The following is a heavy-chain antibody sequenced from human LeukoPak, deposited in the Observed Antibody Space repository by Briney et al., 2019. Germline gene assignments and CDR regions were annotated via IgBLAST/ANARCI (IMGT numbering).Heavy chain of an antibody. Sequence: PGGSLRLSCAASGSTFSGSAMHWVRQASGKGLEWVGRIRSKANSYATAYAASVKGRFTISRDDSKNTAYLQMNSLKTEDTAVYYCTRLGGYGYCSSTSCYGYWGQGTLVTVSS. V-gene: IGHV3-73*01. J-gene: IGHJ4*02. CDR2: IRSKANSYAT. CDR1: GSTFSGSA. D-gene: IGHD2-2*01. CDR3: TRLGGYGYCSSTSCYGY.